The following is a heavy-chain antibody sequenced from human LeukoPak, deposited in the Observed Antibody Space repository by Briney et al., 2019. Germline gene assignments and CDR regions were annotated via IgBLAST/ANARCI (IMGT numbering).Heavy chain of an antibody. CDR2: INPSGGST. J-gene: IGHJ6*02. V-gene: IGHV1-46*01. CDR1: GYTFTSYY. CDR3: ARDLGTLIDGVVIISRWNYYYYYGMDV. Sequence: ASVKVSCTASGYTFTSYYMHWVRQAPGQGLEWMGIINPSGGSTSYAQKFQGRVTMTRDTSTSTVYMELSSLRSEDTAVYYCARDLGTLIDGVVIISRWNYYYYYGMDVWGQGTTVTVSS. D-gene: IGHD3-3*01.